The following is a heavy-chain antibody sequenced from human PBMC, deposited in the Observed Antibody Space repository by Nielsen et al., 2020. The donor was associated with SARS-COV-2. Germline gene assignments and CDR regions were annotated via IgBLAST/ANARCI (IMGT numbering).Heavy chain of an antibody. V-gene: IGHV3-33*03. J-gene: IGHJ6*02. Sequence: GGSLRLSCAASGFTFSSYGMHWVRQAPGKGLEWVAVIWYDGSNKYYADSVKGRFTISRDNAKNSLYLQMNSLRAEDTALYYCAKDIGSGSYNPPYYYGMDVWGQGTTVTVSS. CDR2: IWYDGSNK. CDR3: AKDIGSGSYNPPYYYGMDV. D-gene: IGHD3-10*01. CDR1: GFTFSSYG.